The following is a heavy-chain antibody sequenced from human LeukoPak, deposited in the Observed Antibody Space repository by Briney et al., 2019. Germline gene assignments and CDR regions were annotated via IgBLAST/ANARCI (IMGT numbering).Heavy chain of an antibody. V-gene: IGHV4-59*08. D-gene: IGHD1-26*01. Sequence: SETLSLTCTVSGGSISSYYWSWIRQPPGKGLEWIGYIYYSGSTNYNLSLKSRVTISVDTSKNQFSLKLSSVTAADTAVYYCARHVSGSYYFDYWGQGTLVTVSS. J-gene: IGHJ4*02. CDR2: IYYSGST. CDR3: ARHVSGSYYFDY. CDR1: GGSISSYY.